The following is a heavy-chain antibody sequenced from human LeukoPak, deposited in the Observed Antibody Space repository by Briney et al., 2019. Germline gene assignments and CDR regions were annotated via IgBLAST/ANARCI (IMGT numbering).Heavy chain of an antibody. CDR2: INPSGGST. J-gene: IGHJ6*02. Sequence: ASVKVSCRASGYTFTSYYMHWVRRAPGQGLEWMGIINPSGGSTSYAQKFQGRVTMTRDTSTSTVYMELSSLRSEDTAVYYCARDQGPIVVVPAAIPGLDVWGQGTTVTVSS. V-gene: IGHV1-46*01. CDR3: ARDQGPIVVVPAAIPGLDV. CDR1: GYTFTSYY. D-gene: IGHD2-2*01.